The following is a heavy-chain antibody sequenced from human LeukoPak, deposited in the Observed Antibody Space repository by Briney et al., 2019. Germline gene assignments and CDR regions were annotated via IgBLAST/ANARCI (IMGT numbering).Heavy chain of an antibody. Sequence: GGSLRLSCAASGFTFSDFAMNWVRQAPGKGLGWVSGIGGGGTNTDYAESVKGRFTISRDNSKNILTLQMSSLRPDDTAIYFCAKDARGYHRPIDHWGQGILVTVSS. CDR1: GFTFSDFA. V-gene: IGHV3-23*01. CDR2: IGGGGTNT. J-gene: IGHJ4*02. CDR3: AKDARGYHRPIDH. D-gene: IGHD3-22*01.